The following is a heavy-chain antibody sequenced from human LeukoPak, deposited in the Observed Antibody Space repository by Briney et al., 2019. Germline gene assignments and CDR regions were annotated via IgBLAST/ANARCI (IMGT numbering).Heavy chain of an antibody. CDR3: ARGKVQYYYDSSGYYPYFDY. CDR2: IYTSGST. D-gene: IGHD3-22*01. Sequence: SQTLSLXCTVSGGSISSGSYYWSWTRQPAGKGLEWIGRIYTSGSTNYNPSLKSRVTMSVDTSKNQFSLKLSSVTAADTAVYYCARGKVQYYYDSSGYYPYFDYWGQGTLVTVSS. CDR1: GGSISSGSYY. J-gene: IGHJ4*02. V-gene: IGHV4-61*02.